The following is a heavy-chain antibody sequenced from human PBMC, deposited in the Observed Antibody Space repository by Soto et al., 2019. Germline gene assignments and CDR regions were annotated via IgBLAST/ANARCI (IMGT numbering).Heavy chain of an antibody. V-gene: IGHV3-15*07. Sequence: EVQLVESGGGLVKPGGSLRLSCAASGFTFNNAWMNWVRQAPGKGLEWVGRVRTKSDGGTTDYAAPVKGRFTISRDDSKNTLFLQMNSLKTEDTAVHYCTTDDFGVAIIRDYWGQGTLVTVSS. D-gene: IGHD3-3*01. CDR2: VRTKSDGGTT. CDR3: TTDDFGVAIIRDY. CDR1: GFTFNNAW. J-gene: IGHJ4*02.